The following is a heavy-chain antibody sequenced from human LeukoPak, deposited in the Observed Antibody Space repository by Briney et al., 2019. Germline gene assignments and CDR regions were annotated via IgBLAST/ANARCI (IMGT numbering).Heavy chain of an antibody. V-gene: IGHV1-24*01. CDR3: ATGHSTGYHYWFDP. CDR2: LDRESGET. D-gene: IGHD2-2*03. Sequence: ASVKVSCKVSGSALSDLAMQWVRQVPGKGLEWMGGLDRESGETLYSEKFQGRVTMAQDTSTDTAYMDLTGLTSEDTAVYYCATGHSTGYHYWFDPWGQGTLVTVSS. J-gene: IGHJ5*02. CDR1: GSALSDLA.